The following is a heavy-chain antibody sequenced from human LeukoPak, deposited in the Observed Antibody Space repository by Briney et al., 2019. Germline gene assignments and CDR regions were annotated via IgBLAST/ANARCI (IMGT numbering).Heavy chain of an antibody. Sequence: SETLSLTCTVSGGSISSYYWTWIRQPPGKGLEWIGYIYYSGSTNYNPSLKSRVTISVDTSKNQFSLKLSSVTAADTAVYYCARVSQSRGYSYGYIDYWGQGTLVTVSS. D-gene: IGHD5-18*01. J-gene: IGHJ4*02. V-gene: IGHV4-59*01. CDR1: GGSISSYY. CDR3: ARVSQSRGYSYGYIDY. CDR2: IYYSGST.